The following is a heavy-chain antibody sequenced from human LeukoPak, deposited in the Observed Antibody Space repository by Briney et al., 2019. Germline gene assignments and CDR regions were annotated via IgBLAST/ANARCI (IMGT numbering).Heavy chain of an antibody. Sequence: ASVKVSCKVSGCSLNDVSIQWVRQPPGKGLEWMGGFAPAYGKTIYAQKFQGRVTLTADESTSTAYMELSSLRSEDTAVYYCARGYCSSTSCLYYYYYYMDVWGKGTTVTISS. CDR2: FAPAYGKT. V-gene: IGHV1-24*01. D-gene: IGHD2-2*01. CDR3: ARGYCSSTSCLYYYYYYMDV. J-gene: IGHJ6*03. CDR1: GCSLNDVS.